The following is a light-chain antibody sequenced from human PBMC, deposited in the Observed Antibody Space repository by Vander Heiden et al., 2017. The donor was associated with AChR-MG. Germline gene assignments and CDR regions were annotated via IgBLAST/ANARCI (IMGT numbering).Light chain of an antibody. CDR3: QAWDSSTVA. V-gene: IGLV3-1*01. J-gene: IGLJ2*01. Sequence: SYELTQPPSVSVSPGQTASITCSGDKLGAKYASWYQQKPGQSPVLVTYQDRKRPAGIPERFAGSNSGNTATLTISGTQAMDEADYYCQAWDSSTVAFGGGTKLTVL. CDR2: QDR. CDR1: KLGAKY.